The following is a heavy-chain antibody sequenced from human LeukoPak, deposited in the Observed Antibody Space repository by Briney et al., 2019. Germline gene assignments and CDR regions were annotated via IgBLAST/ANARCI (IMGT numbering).Heavy chain of an antibody. CDR3: ARPLYVLHPREISYYGSGSIEHWFDP. J-gene: IGHJ5*02. CDR1: GGSISSSSYY. Sequence: PSETLSLTCTVSGGSISSSSYYWGWIRQPPGKWLEWIGSIYYSGSTYYNPSLKSRVTISVDTSKNQFSLKLSSVTAADTAVYYCARPLYVLHPREISYYGSGSIEHWFDPWGQGTLVTVSS. D-gene: IGHD3-10*01. V-gene: IGHV4-39*01. CDR2: IYYSGST.